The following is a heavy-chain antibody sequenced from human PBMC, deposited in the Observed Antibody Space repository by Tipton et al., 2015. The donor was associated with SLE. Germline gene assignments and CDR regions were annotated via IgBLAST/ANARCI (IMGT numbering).Heavy chain of an antibody. V-gene: IGHV4-61*02. CDR1: GDSISSDSYY. CDR2: IYFSGRT. CDR3: ARGAVVDGSADYFDN. J-gene: IGHJ4*02. Sequence: GLVKPSQTLSLTCTVSGDSISSDSYYWTWIRQPAGKGLEWIGRIYFSGRTNYNPSLKSRVTISVDTSKNQFSLKLISVTAADTAVYFCARGAVVDGSADYFDNWGQGILVTVPS. D-gene: IGHD6-25*01.